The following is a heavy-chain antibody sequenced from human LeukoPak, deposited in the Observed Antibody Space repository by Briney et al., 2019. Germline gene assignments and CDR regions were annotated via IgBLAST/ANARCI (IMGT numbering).Heavy chain of an antibody. CDR3: ARGPTRGYNVYYYYGMDV. CDR2: INHSGST. J-gene: IGHJ6*02. V-gene: IGHV4-34*01. D-gene: IGHD5-24*01. CDR1: GGSFSGYY. Sequence: SETLSLTCAVYGGSFSGYYWSWIRQPPGKGLEWIGEINHSGSTNYNPSLKSRVTISVDTSKNQFSLKLSSVTAADTAVYYCARGPTRGYNVYYYYGMDVWGQGTTVTVSS.